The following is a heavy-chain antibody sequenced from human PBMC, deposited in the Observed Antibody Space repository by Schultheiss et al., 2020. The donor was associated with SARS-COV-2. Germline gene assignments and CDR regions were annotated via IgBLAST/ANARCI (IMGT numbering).Heavy chain of an antibody. CDR1: GGSFSGYY. J-gene: IGHJ5*02. D-gene: IGHD2-2*01. Sequence: SETLSLTCAVYGGSFSGYYWSWIRQPPGKGLEWIGYIYYSGSTNYNPSLKSRVTISVDTSENQFSLKLSSVTAADTAVYYCARITRGTDKCSSTSCRRGWFDPWGQGTLVTVSS. CDR3: ARITRGTDKCSSTSCRRGWFDP. CDR2: IYYSGST. V-gene: IGHV4-34*01.